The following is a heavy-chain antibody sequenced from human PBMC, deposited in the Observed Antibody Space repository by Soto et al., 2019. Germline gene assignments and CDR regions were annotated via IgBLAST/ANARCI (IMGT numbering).Heavy chain of an antibody. Sequence: GASVKVSCKSSGYSFTGYFIHWVRQAPGQGLEWMGWINLNSGGTNYAQKCQGRVTMTRDSSITTVYMDITSLGPDDTAVYYCARDSDHPDNNDWYLYYFNYWGQGTLVTDSS. CDR2: INLNSGGT. J-gene: IGHJ4*02. CDR1: GYSFTGYF. D-gene: IGHD3-9*01. V-gene: IGHV1-2*02. CDR3: ARDSDHPDNNDWYLYYFNY.